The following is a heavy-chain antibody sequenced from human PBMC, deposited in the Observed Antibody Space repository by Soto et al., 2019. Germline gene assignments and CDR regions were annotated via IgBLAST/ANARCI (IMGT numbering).Heavy chain of an antibody. D-gene: IGHD2-15*01. CDR1: GYTFTSYG. CDR2: ISAYNGNT. Sequence: GASVKVSCKASGYTFTSYGISWVRQAPGQGLEWMGWISAYNGNTNYAQKLQGRVTMTTDTSTSTAYMELRSLRSDDTAVYYCAREGVVVVAATFMEYYFDYWGQGTLVTVSS. V-gene: IGHV1-18*01. J-gene: IGHJ4*02. CDR3: AREGVVVVAATFMEYYFDY.